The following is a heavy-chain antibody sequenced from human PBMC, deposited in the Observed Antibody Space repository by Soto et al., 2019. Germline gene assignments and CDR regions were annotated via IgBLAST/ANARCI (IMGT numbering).Heavy chain of an antibody. CDR1: GGSISSGGYY. V-gene: IGHV4-31*03. J-gene: IGHJ5*02. D-gene: IGHD3-3*01. CDR3: ASTTYYDFWSGYPKNNWFDP. Sequence: PSETLSLTCTVSGGSISSGGYYWSWIRQHPGKGLEWIWYIYYSGSNYHNPSLNSRVTISVYTSKNQFSLKLSSVTAADTAVYYCASTTYYDFWSGYPKNNWFDPWGQGTLVTVSS. CDR2: IYYSGSN.